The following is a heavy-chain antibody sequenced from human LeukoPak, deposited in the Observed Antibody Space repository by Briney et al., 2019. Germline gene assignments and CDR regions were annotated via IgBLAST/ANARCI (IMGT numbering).Heavy chain of an antibody. D-gene: IGHD1-26*01. J-gene: IGHJ4*02. CDR1: GYSFTSYW. Sequence: GESLKISCKGSGYSFTSYWIGCVRQMPGKGLEWMGIIYPGDSDTRYSPSFQGQITISADKSISTAYLQWSSLKASDTAVYYCARRAVGATQGSYYFDYWGQGTLVAVSS. CDR3: ARRAVGATQGSYYFDY. CDR2: IYPGDSDT. V-gene: IGHV5-51*01.